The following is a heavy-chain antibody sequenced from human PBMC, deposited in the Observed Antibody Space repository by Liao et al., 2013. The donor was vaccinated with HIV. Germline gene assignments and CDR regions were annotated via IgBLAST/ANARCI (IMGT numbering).Heavy chain of an antibody. D-gene: IGHD3-22*01. CDR3: ASEFLMYHYDSSGSGNDY. Sequence: QVQLQQWGAGLLKPSETLSLTCAVYGGSFSGYYWSWIRQPPGKGLEWVGIIHYSGRTDYSPSLKSRVTISLDTSNNQFSLKLSSVTAADTAMYYCASEFLMYHYDSSGSGNDYWGQGTLVTVSS. CDR1: GGSFSGYY. J-gene: IGHJ4*02. CDR2: IHYSGRT. V-gene: IGHV4-34*01.